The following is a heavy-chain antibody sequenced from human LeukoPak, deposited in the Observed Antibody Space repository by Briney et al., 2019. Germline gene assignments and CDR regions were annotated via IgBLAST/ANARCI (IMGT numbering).Heavy chain of an antibody. J-gene: IGHJ6*02. CDR2: INPNSGGT. Sequence: ASVKVSCKASGYTFTGYYMHWVRQAPGQGLECMGWINPNSGGTNYAQKFQGRVTMTRDTSISTAYMELSRLRSDDTAVYYCARDAEYYYYGMDVWGQGTTVTVSS. V-gene: IGHV1-2*02. CDR1: GYTFTGYY. CDR3: ARDAEYYYYGMDV.